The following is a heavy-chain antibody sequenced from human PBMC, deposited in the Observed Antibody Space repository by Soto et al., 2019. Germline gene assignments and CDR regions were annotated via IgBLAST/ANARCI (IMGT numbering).Heavy chain of an antibody. CDR2: IYHSGTI. V-gene: IGHV4-4*02. J-gene: IGHJ4*02. D-gene: IGHD3-10*01. CDR3: AYYGSGSYDY. Sequence: SETLSLTCTVSCGSISSSNWWSWVRQPPGKGLEWIGEIYHSGTINYNPSLKSRVTMSVDKSKNQFSLRLNSVTAADTAVYYCAYYGSGSYDYWGQGTLVTVSS. CDR1: CGSISSSNW.